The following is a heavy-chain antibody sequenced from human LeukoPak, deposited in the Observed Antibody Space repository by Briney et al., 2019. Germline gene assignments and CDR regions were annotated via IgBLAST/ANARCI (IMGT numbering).Heavy chain of an antibody. D-gene: IGHD6-13*01. CDR1: GFTFSSYS. CDR3: ARVGVLSSSWLLY. CDR2: ISSSSSYI. V-gene: IGHV3-21*01. J-gene: IGHJ4*02. Sequence: GGSLRLSCAASGFTFSSYSMNWVRQAPGKGLEWVSSISSSSSYIYYADSVKGRFTISRDNAKNSLYLQMNSLRAEDTAVYYCARVGVLSSSWLLYWGQGTLVTVSS.